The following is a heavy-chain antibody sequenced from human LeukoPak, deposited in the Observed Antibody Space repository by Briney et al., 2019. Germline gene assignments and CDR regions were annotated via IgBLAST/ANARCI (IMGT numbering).Heavy chain of an antibody. J-gene: IGHJ4*02. V-gene: IGHV5-51*01. CDR3: AKVRGSGSYYDHLDY. Sequence: GESLKISCKGSGYSFTTYWIGWVRQMPGKGLEWMGIIYPGDSDTRYSPSFQGQVTISADKSISTAYLQWSSLKASDTAMYYCAKVRGSGSYYDHLDYWGQGTLVTVSS. CDR2: IYPGDSDT. CDR1: GYSFTTYW. D-gene: IGHD3-10*01.